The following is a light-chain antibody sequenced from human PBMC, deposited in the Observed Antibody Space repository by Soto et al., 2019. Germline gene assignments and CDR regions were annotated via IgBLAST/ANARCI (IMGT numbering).Light chain of an antibody. CDR1: QSVGTN. V-gene: IGKV3-11*01. CDR2: GAS. CDR3: QQRSNWPPIT. J-gene: IGKJ5*01. Sequence: EIVLTQSPGTLSVSPGERATLSCRASQSVGTNLAWYQQRPGQAPRLLVYGASTRASGIPPRFSGSGSGTDFTLTISSLEPEDFAVYYCQQRSNWPPITFGQGTRLEIK.